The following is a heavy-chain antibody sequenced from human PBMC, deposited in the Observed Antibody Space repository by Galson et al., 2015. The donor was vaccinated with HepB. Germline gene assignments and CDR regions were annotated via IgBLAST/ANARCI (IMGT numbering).Heavy chain of an antibody. CDR1: GGSISSYY. CDR2: IYYSGST. J-gene: IGHJ6*02. V-gene: IGHV4-59*01. CDR3: ARTSSSLDGMDV. D-gene: IGHD6-13*01. Sequence: TLSLTCTVSGGSISSYYWGWIRQPPGKGLEWIGYIYYSGSTNYNPSLKSRVTISVDTSKNQFSLKLSSVTAADTAVYYCARTSSSLDGMDVWGQGTTVTVSS.